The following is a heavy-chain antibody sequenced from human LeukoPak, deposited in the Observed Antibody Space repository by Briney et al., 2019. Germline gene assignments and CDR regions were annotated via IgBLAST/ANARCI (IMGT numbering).Heavy chain of an antibody. CDR1: GGSISGYY. J-gene: IGHJ3*02. Sequence: PSETLSLTCTVSGGSISGYYWSWIRQPPGKGLEWIGEINHSGSTNYNPSLKSRVTISVDTSKNQFSLKLSSVTAADTAVYYCARRYYDFWSGRSNAFDTWGQGTMVTVSS. CDR2: INHSGST. CDR3: ARRYYDFWSGRSNAFDT. V-gene: IGHV4-34*01. D-gene: IGHD3-3*01.